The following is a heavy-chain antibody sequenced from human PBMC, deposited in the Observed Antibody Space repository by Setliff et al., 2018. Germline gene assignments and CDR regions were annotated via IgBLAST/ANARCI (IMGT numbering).Heavy chain of an antibody. CDR3: VRVRVVQGYYEFDS. CDR1: GGSISTSNYH. CDR2: IYFNGDT. D-gene: IGHD3-16*01. Sequence: SETLSLTCNVSGGSISTSNYHWGWVRQPPGKGLEWIENIYFNGDTVKQPFLKSRVTISIDTSKNQFSLGLSSVIVADSATYYCVRVRVVQGYYEFDSWGQGALVTVSS. J-gene: IGHJ4*02. V-gene: IGHV4-39*07.